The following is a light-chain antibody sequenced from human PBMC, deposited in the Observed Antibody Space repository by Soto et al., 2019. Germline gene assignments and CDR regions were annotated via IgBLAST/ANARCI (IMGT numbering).Light chain of an antibody. Sequence: QLVLTQSSFASASLGSSVKLTCTLSSGHSSYIIAWHQQQPGKAPRYLMKLEGSGSYNKGSGVPDRFSGYSSGADRYLTISNLQFEDEADYYCETWDSNTRVFGGGTKVTVL. V-gene: IGLV4-60*02. CDR3: ETWDSNTRV. J-gene: IGLJ3*02. CDR2: LEGSGSY. CDR1: SGHSSYI.